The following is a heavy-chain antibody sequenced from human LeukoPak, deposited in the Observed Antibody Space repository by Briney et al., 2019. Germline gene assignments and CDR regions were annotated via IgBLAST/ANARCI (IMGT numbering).Heavy chain of an antibody. J-gene: IGHJ3*02. V-gene: IGHV1-18*04. D-gene: IGHD3-10*01. CDR3: ARDPSLWFGPIQNAFDI. CDR2: ISAYNGNT. CDR1: GYTFTSYG. Sequence: ASVKVSCKASGYTFTSYGISWVRQAPGQGLEWMGWISAYNGNTNYAQKLQGRVTMTTDTSTSTAYTELRSLRSDDTAVYYCARDPSLWFGPIQNAFDIWGQGTMVTVSS.